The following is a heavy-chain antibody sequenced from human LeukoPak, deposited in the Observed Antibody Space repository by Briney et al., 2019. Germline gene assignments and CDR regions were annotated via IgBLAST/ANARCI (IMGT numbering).Heavy chain of an antibody. Sequence: SVKVSCKASGGTFSSYAISWVRQAPGQGLEWMGRIIPILGIANYAQKFQGRVTITADKSTSTAYMELSSLRSEDTTVYYCAGEEGIAAAAAIYYYGMDVWGQGTTVTVSS. J-gene: IGHJ6*02. CDR1: GGTFSSYA. V-gene: IGHV1-69*04. CDR2: IIPILGIA. D-gene: IGHD6-13*01. CDR3: AGEEGIAAAAAIYYYGMDV.